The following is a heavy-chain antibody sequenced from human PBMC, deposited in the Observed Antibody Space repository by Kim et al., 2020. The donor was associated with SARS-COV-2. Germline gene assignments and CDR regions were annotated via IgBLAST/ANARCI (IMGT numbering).Heavy chain of an antibody. J-gene: IGHJ4*02. CDR2: IYYSGST. D-gene: IGHD2-15*01. Sequence: SETLSLTCTVSGGSISSGGYYWSWIRQHPGKGLEWIGYIYYSGSTYYNPSLKSRVTISVDTSKNQFSLKLSSVTAADTAVYYCASCSGGSCYSGLFDYWGQGTLVTVSS. CDR3: ASCSGGSCYSGLFDY. CDR1: GGSISSGGYY. V-gene: IGHV4-31*03.